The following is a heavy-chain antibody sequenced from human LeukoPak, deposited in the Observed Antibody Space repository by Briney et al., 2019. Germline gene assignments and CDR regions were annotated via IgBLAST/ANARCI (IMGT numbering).Heavy chain of an antibody. CDR1: GGSISSGSYY. CDR3: ARDGYCSSTSCYDI. D-gene: IGHD2-2*03. J-gene: IGHJ3*02. CDR2: IYTSGST. Sequence: SETPSLTCTVSGGSISSGSYYWSWIRQPAGKGLEWIGRIYTSGSTNYNPSLKSRVTISVDTSKNQFSLKLCSVTAADTAVYYCARDGYCSSTSCYDIWGQGTMVTVSS. V-gene: IGHV4-61*02.